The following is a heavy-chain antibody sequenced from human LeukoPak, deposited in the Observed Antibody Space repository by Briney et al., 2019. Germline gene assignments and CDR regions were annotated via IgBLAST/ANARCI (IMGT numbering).Heavy chain of an antibody. CDR2: TYHSGST. CDR1: GYSISSGYY. CDR3: ARVTTIYCSSTSCPDAFDI. V-gene: IGHV4-38-2*01. Sequence: SETLSLTCAVSGYSISSGYYWGWIRQPPGKGLEWIGSTYHSGSTYYNPSLKSRVTISVDTSKNQFSLKLSSVTAADTAVYYCARVTTIYCSSTSCPDAFDIWGQGTTVTVSS. D-gene: IGHD2-2*01. J-gene: IGHJ3*02.